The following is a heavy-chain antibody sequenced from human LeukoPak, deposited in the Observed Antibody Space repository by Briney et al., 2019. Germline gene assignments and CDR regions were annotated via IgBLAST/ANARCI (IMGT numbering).Heavy chain of an antibody. V-gene: IGHV4-38-2*02. J-gene: IGHJ4*02. D-gene: IGHD4-17*01. Sequence: SETLSLTCTVSGYSISSGYYWGWIRQPPRKGLEWIGSIHHSGSTYYNPSLKSRVTISVDTSKNQFSLKVTSVTAADTAMYYCARVGDYALKDWGQGTLVTVSS. CDR2: IHHSGST. CDR3: ARVGDYALKD. CDR1: GYSISSGYY.